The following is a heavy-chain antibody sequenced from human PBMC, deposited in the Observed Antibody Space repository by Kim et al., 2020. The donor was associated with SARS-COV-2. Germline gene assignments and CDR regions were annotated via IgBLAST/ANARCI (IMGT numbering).Heavy chain of an antibody. D-gene: IGHD5-18*01. CDR3: ARQSSYGFIWFDP. CDR2: SHYSGNT. CDR1: DGSISSSTYY. J-gene: IGHJ5*02. Sequence: ETLSLTCTVSDGSISSSTYYWGWVRQPPGSSLEWIGSSHYSGNTFYNPSLKTRVTISRDTSKGQFILKLHSVTAADTAVYYCARQSSYGFIWFDPWGQGTLVTVSS. V-gene: IGHV4-39*01.